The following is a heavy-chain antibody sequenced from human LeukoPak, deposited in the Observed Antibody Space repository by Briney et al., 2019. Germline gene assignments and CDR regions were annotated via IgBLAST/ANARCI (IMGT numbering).Heavy chain of an antibody. CDR3: ATARVDQGSCSGGSCPLDY. J-gene: IGHJ4*02. CDR1: GYTLTELS. D-gene: IGHD2-15*01. Sequence: ASVKVSCKVSGYTLTELSMHWVRQAPGKGLEWMGGFDPEDGETIYAQKFQGRVTMTEDTSTDTAYMELSSLRSEDTAVYYCATARVDQGSCSGGSCPLDYWGQGTLVTVSS. CDR2: FDPEDGET. V-gene: IGHV1-24*01.